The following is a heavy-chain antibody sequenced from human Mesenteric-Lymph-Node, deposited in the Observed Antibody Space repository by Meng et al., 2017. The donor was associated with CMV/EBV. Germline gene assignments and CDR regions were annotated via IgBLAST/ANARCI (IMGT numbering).Heavy chain of an antibody. CDR3: AREGCSSTSCYAMDV. J-gene: IGHJ6*02. Sequence: GGSLRLSCAASGFTFSSYWMHWVRQAPGKGLVWVSRINSDGSSTSYADYVKGRFTISRDNAKNTLYLQMNSLRAEDTAVYYCAREGCSSTSCYAMDVWGQGTTVTVSS. D-gene: IGHD2-2*01. CDR1: GFTFSSYW. V-gene: IGHV3-74*01. CDR2: INSDGSST.